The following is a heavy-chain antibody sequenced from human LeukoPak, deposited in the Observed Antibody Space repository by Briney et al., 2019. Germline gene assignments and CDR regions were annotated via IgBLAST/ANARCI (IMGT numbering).Heavy chain of an antibody. CDR3: ARQISTSFDP. CDR1: GXTFSSYA. D-gene: IGHD3-3*02. J-gene: IGHJ5*02. CDR2: ISYDGSNK. V-gene: IGHV3-30-3*01. Sequence: GGSLRLSCAASGXTFSSYAMHWVRQAPGKGQEWVAVISYDGSNKYYADSVKGRFTISRDNSKNTLYLQMSSLRAEDTAVYYCARQISTSFDPWGQGTLVTVSS.